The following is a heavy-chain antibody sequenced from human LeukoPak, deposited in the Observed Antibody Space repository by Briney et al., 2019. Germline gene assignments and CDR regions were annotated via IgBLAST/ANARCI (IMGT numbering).Heavy chain of an antibody. J-gene: IGHJ4*02. CDR2: IYTSGST. CDR3: AGDFWSGYLDY. CDR1: GGSINNYY. Sequence: PSETLSLTCTVSGGSINNYYWSWIRQPAGKGLEWIGRIYTSGSTNYNPSLKSRVTMSVDTSKNQFSLKLSSVTAADTAVYYCAGDFWSGYLDYWGQGTLVTVSS. D-gene: IGHD3-3*01. V-gene: IGHV4-4*07.